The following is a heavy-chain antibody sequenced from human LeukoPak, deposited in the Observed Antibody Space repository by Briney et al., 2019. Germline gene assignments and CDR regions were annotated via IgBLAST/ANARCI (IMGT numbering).Heavy chain of an antibody. CDR2: IDRGGST. CDR3: ARDLGGVRDSSDYYGRKYFQH. D-gene: IGHD3-22*01. J-gene: IGHJ1*01. V-gene: IGHV3-66*01. CDR1: GFTVSSNY. Sequence: GGSLRLSCAASGFTVSSNYMSWVRQAPGKGLEWVSIIDRGGSTYYADSVKGRFTISRDNSKNTLYLQMNSLRAEETAVYYCARDLGGVRDSSDYYGRKYFQHWGQGTLVTVSS.